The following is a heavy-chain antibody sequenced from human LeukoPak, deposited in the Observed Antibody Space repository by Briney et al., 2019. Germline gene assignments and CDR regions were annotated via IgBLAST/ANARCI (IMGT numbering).Heavy chain of an antibody. V-gene: IGHV4-34*09. CDR2: IYYRGIT. J-gene: IGHJ4*02. Sequence: SETLSLTCAVYGGSFNDYYWTWIRQPPGKGLEWIGEIYYRGITNYNPSLKSRVTISVDTSKNQFSLKLSSVTAADTAVYYCARGPGVRRPFDYWGQGTLVTVSS. CDR1: GGSFNDYY. CDR3: ARGPGVRRPFDY. D-gene: IGHD1-1*01.